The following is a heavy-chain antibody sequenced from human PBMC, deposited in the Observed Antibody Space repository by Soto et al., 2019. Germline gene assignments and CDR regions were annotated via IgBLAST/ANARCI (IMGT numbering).Heavy chain of an antibody. D-gene: IGHD3-22*01. Sequence: ASVKVSCKASGYTFTSYDINWVRQATGQGLEWMGWMNPNSGKTGYTQNFQGRVTMTRNTSINTAYMELSSLRSEDTAVYYCAGGPYYYDSSGYAPNYWGQGTLVTVSS. J-gene: IGHJ4*02. CDR2: MNPNSGKT. CDR1: GYTFTSYD. CDR3: AGGPYYYDSSGYAPNY. V-gene: IGHV1-8*01.